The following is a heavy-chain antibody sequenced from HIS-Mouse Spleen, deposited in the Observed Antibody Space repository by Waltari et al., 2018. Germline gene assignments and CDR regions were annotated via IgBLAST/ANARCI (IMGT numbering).Heavy chain of an antibody. V-gene: IGHV1-69*04. CDR1: GGAFSSYG. D-gene: IGHD2-8*01. Sequence: QVQLVQSGAEVKKPGSSVKVPCKASGGAFSSYGSSWVRQDPGQGLEWMGRIIPILGIANYAQKFQGRVTITADKSTSTAYMELSSLRSEDTAVYYCARVYCTNGVCYDAFDIWGQGTMVTVSS. J-gene: IGHJ3*02. CDR3: ARVYCTNGVCYDAFDI. CDR2: IIPILGIA.